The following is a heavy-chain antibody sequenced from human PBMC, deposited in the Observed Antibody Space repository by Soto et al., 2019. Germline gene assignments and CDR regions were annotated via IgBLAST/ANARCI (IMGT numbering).Heavy chain of an antibody. CDR2: IWYDGSNK. J-gene: IGHJ5*02. CDR1: GFTFSSYG. CDR3: ARELSGWFDP. Sequence: GGSLRLSCAASGFTFSSYGMHWVRQTPGKGLEWVALIWYDGSNKYYADSAKGRFTISRDNSMNTLYLQMNSLRAEDTAMYYCARELSGWFDPWGQGTLVTVSS. V-gene: IGHV3-33*01. D-gene: IGHD3-16*02.